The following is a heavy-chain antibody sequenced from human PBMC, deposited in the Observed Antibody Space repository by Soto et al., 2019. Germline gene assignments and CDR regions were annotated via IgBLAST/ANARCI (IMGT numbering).Heavy chain of an antibody. Sequence: WASVKVSCKASGFTFTSSAVQWVRQARGQRLEWIGWIVVGSGNTNYAQKFQERVTITRDMSTSTAYMELSSLRSEDTAVYYCAAGSGSGWYSPTYYYYGMDVWGQGTTVTVSS. J-gene: IGHJ6*02. V-gene: IGHV1-58*01. CDR3: AAGSGSGWYSPTYYYYGMDV. CDR1: GFTFTSSA. D-gene: IGHD6-19*01. CDR2: IVVGSGNT.